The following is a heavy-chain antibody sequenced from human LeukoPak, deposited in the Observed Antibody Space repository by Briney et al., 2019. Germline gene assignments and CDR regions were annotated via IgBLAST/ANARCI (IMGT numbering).Heavy chain of an antibody. CDR1: GFTFSSYE. CDR3: ARAHYYDSSGLDF. V-gene: IGHV3-48*03. D-gene: IGHD3-22*01. Sequence: GGSLRLSCAASGFTFSSYEMNWVRQAPGKVLEWVSYISSSGSTIYYADSLKGRFTISRDNAKNSLYLQMNSLRAEDTAVYYCARAHYYDSSGLDFWGQGTLVTVSS. CDR2: ISSSGSTI. J-gene: IGHJ4*02.